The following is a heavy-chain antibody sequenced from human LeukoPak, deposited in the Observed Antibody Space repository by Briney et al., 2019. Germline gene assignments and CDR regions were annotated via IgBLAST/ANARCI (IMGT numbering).Heavy chain of an antibody. CDR1: GFTFSDYY. D-gene: IGHD6-6*01. CDR2: TNQDESEK. V-gene: IGHV3-7*05. CDR3: ARDSHYSSDY. Sequence: GGSLRLSCAASGFTFSDYYMSWIRQAPGKGLEWVANTNQDESEKYYVDSVRGRFTISRDNAKNSVYLQMNGLRAEHTAVYYCARDSHYSSDYWGQGTLVTVSS. J-gene: IGHJ4*02.